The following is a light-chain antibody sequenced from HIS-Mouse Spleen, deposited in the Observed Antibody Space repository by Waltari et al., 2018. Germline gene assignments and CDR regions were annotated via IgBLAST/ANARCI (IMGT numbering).Light chain of an antibody. Sequence: QSALTQPASVSGSPGQSITISCTGTSSDVGSYNLVSWYQQHPGKAPNLMIYEGSKRPSGVSNRFSGSKSGATASLTSSGLQAEDEADYYCCSYAGSSTWVFGGGTKLTVL. J-gene: IGLJ3*02. CDR3: CSYAGSSTWV. CDR2: EGS. CDR1: SSDVGSYNL. V-gene: IGLV2-23*01.